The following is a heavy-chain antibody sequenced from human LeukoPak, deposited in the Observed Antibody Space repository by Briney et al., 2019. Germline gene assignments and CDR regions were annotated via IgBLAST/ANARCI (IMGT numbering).Heavy chain of an antibody. CDR3: AVESKWQLGDYYYYYYMDV. V-gene: IGHV3-21*01. J-gene: IGHJ6*03. Sequence: PGGSLRLSCAASGFTFDDYAMNWVRQAPGKGLEWVSSISSSSSYIYYADSVKGRFTISRDNAKNSLYLQMNSLRAEDTAVYYCAVESKWQLGDYYYYYYMDVWGKGTTVTVSS. CDR2: ISSSSSYI. CDR1: GFTFDDYA. D-gene: IGHD6-6*01.